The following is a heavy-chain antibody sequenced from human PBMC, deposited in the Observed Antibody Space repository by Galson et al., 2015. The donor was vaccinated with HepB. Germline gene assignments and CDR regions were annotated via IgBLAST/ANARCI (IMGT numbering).Heavy chain of an antibody. J-gene: IGHJ3*01. D-gene: IGHD3-22*01. V-gene: IGHV1-18*01. CDR2: ISPYNGLT. CDR3: AREEDSSASYHAPFDL. Sequence: SVKVSCKASGYTFINYAVNWVRQAPGQGLEWMGWISPYNGLTNFARRFQGRLTMTTDKSTNTAYMELRSLTSDDTAVYYCAREEDSSASYHAPFDLRGRGTMVTVSS. CDR1: GYTFINYA.